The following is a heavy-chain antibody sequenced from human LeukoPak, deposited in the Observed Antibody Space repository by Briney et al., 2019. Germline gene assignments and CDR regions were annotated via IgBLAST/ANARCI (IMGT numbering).Heavy chain of an antibody. D-gene: IGHD6-19*01. J-gene: IGHJ4*02. CDR2: ISGSGGSK. CDR1: GFTFSSYA. V-gene: IGHV3-23*01. Sequence: GGPLRLSCAASGFTFSSYAMSWVRQAPEKGLEWVSSISGSGGSKWFADSVKGRFTISRDNSENTLYLQMNRLRAEDTALYYCAKESSVAGAGLLDYWGQGTLVTVSS. CDR3: AKESSVAGAGLLDY.